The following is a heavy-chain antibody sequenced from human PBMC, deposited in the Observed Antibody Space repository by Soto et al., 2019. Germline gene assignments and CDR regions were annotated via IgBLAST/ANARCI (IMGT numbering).Heavy chain of an antibody. CDR1: GFTFSSYA. D-gene: IGHD6-19*01. J-gene: IGHJ4*02. Sequence: GGSLRLSCAASGFTFSSYAMHWVRQAPGKGLEWVAVITDDGSNKYYADSVKGRFTISRDNSKNTLYLQMNSLRAEDTAVYYCARDPSDIAVTFDYWGQGTLVTVSS. CDR2: ITDDGSNK. V-gene: IGHV3-30-3*01. CDR3: ARDPSDIAVTFDY.